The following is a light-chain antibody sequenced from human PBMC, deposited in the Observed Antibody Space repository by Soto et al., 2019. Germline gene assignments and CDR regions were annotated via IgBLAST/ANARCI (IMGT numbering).Light chain of an antibody. CDR3: AAWDDSLSGGDVV. CDR2: RNN. J-gene: IGLJ2*01. Sequence: QSVLTQPPSASGTPGQRVTISCSGSSSNIGSNYVYWYQQLPGTAPKLLIYRNNQRPSGVPDRFSGSKSGTSASLAISGLRSEDEDDYYCAAWDDSLSGGDVVFGGGTKLTVL. CDR1: SSNIGSNY. V-gene: IGLV1-47*01.